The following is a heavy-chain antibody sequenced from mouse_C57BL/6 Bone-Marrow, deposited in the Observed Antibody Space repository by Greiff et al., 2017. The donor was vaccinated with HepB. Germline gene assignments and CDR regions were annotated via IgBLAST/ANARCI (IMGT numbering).Heavy chain of an antibody. CDR3: ARTYEDLWAMDY. V-gene: IGHV1-50*01. CDR1: GYTFTSYW. CDR2: IDPSDSYT. J-gene: IGHJ4*01. D-gene: IGHD5-1*01. Sequence: QVQLQQPGAELVKPGASVKLSCKASGYTFTSYWMQWVKQRPGQGLEWIGEIDPSDSYTNYNQKFKGKATLTVDTSSSTAYMQLSSLTSEDSAVYYCARTYEDLWAMDYWGQGTSVTVSS.